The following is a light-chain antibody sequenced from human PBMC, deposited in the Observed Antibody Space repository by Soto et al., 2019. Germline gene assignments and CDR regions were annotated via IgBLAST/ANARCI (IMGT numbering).Light chain of an antibody. J-gene: IGKJ1*01. V-gene: IGKV3-20*01. CDR2: GAS. CDR3: QQYGSSLWT. CDR1: ETVSSSY. Sequence: EIVLTQSPGTLSLSPGERATLSCKASETVSSSYVAWYQQKPGLAPRLLIYGASTRATGIPDRFSGSGFGTDFTLTITRLEPEDFAVYYCQQYGSSLWTFGLGTKVDIK.